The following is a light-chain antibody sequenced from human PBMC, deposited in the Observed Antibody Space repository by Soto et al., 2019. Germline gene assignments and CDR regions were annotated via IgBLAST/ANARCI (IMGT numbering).Light chain of an antibody. J-gene: IGLJ1*01. CDR2: DVS. CDR3: SSYTSSTTPYV. V-gene: IGLV2-14*01. CDR1: SSDVGAYNY. Sequence: QSALTQPASVSGSPGQSITISCTGTSSDVGAYNYVSWYQQHPGKAPKFMIYDVSNRPSGVSNRFSGSKSGNTASLTISGLQAEDEADYYCSSYTSSTTPYVFATGTKLTVL.